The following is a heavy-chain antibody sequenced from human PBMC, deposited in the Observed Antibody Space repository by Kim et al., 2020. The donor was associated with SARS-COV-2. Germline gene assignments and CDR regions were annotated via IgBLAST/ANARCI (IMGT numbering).Heavy chain of an antibody. V-gene: IGHV3-9*01. CDR1: GFTFGDYA. CDR3: ANHGGVGAATRIG. J-gene: IGHJ4*02. Sequence: GGSLRLSCAASGFTFGDYAMHWVRQAPGKGLEWVSGISWNSGSIGYADSVKGRFTISRDNAKNSLYLQMNSLRAEDTALYYCANHGGVGAATRIGWGQGTLVTVSS. CDR2: ISWNSGSI. D-gene: IGHD2-15*01.